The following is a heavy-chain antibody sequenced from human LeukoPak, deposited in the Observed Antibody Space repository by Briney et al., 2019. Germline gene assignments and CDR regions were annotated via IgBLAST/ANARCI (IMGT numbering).Heavy chain of an antibody. CDR1: GFTLSSHG. D-gene: IGHD3-22*01. CDR3: AKEGRYYYDSSGYYFDY. J-gene: IGHJ4*02. V-gene: IGHV3-33*06. Sequence: GGSLRLSCAASGFTLSSHGVHWVRQAPGKGLEWVAVIWYDGSNKYYADTVKGRFTIARDNSKNTLYLQMNSLRAEDTNVYYCAKEGRYYYDSSGYYFDYWGQGTLVTVSS. CDR2: IWYDGSNK.